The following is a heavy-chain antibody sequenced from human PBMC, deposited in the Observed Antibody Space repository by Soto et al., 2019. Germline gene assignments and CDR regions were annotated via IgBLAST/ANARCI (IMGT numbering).Heavy chain of an antibody. Sequence: ASVKVSCKASGYTFTSYGISWVRQAPGQGLEWMGWISAYNGNTNYTQKLQGRVTMTADTSTDTAYMELSSLRSEDTAVYYCATELELSRTLDYWGQGTLVTVSS. CDR3: ATELELSRTLDY. D-gene: IGHD1-7*01. V-gene: IGHV1-18*01. CDR1: GYTFTSYG. J-gene: IGHJ4*02. CDR2: ISAYNGNT.